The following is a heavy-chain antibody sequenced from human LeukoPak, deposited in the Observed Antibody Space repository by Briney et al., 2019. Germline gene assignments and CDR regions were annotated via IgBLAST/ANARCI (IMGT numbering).Heavy chain of an antibody. V-gene: IGHV1-18*01. D-gene: IGHD1-26*01. CDR3: AREMIVGATGGWFDP. Sequence: ASVKVSCKASGYTFTSCGISWVRQAPGQGLEWMEWISAYNGNTNHAQKLQGRVTMTTDTSTSTAYMELRSLRSDDTAVYYCAREMIVGATGGWFDPWGQGTLVTVSS. CDR2: ISAYNGNT. J-gene: IGHJ5*02. CDR1: GYTFTSCG.